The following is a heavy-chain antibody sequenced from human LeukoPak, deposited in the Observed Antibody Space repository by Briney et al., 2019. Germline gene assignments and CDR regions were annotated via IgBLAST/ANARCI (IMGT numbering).Heavy chain of an antibody. Sequence: GASVKVSCKASGGTFSSYAISWVRQAPGQGLEWMGGIIPIFGTANYAQKFQGRVTITADKSTSTAYMELSSLRSEDTAVYYCARVGREGATTRYYYYYMDVWGKGTTVTVSS. CDR3: ARVGREGATTRYYYYYMDV. J-gene: IGHJ6*03. D-gene: IGHD1-26*01. CDR1: GGTFSSYA. CDR2: IIPIFGTA. V-gene: IGHV1-69*06.